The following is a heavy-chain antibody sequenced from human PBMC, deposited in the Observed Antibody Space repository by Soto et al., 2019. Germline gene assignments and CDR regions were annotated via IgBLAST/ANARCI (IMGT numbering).Heavy chain of an antibody. Sequence: KASETLSLTCTVSGASISTPGSYWGWVRQSPGTGLQWIGFVYYTGDTYYSPSFKSRVTMSVDTSKNQLSMTLRSMTAADTAVFYCARHGHSSGWFFFDSWGQGTLVTVSS. J-gene: IGHJ4*02. CDR1: GASISTPGSY. D-gene: IGHD6-19*01. CDR2: VYYTGDT. CDR3: ARHGHSSGWFFFDS. V-gene: IGHV4-39*01.